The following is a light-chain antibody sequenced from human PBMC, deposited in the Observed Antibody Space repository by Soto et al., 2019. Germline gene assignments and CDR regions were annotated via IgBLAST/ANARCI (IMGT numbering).Light chain of an antibody. J-gene: IGKJ4*01. CDR3: QHYNNWPLT. V-gene: IGKV3-15*01. CDR2: RAS. CDR1: QIVINN. Sequence: EIVLTQSPGTLSLSPGERATLSCRSSQIVINNYLAWVQQKPGQAPRLLIYRASTRATDIPARFSGSGSATEFTLTIDSLQSEDFAVYYCQHYNNWPLTFGGGTKVDI.